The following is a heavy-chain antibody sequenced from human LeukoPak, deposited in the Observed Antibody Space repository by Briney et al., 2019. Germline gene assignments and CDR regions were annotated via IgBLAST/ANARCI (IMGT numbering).Heavy chain of an antibody. CDR1: GYTLTELS. D-gene: IGHD3-22*01. Sequence: ASVKVSCKVSGYTLTELSMHWVRQAPGKGLERMGGFDPEDGETIYAQKFQGRVTMTEDTSTDTAYMELSSLRSEDTAVYYCARDRSSGYPSSEFDPWGQGTLVTVSS. V-gene: IGHV1-24*01. J-gene: IGHJ5*02. CDR3: ARDRSSGYPSSEFDP. CDR2: FDPEDGET.